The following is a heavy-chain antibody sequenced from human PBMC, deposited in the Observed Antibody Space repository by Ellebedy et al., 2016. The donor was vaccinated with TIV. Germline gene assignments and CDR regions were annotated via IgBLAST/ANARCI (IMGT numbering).Heavy chain of an antibody. V-gene: IGHV3-33*01. CDR1: GFFFRNYG. Sequence: GASLKISCASSGFFFRNYGIHWVRQAPGKGLEWVAVIWYAGSKQYYADSVKGRFTITRDDSKNTVYLQMNDLTAEDTAAYYCARDIDVTGHYYFDYWGQGTLVTVSS. D-gene: IGHD1-1*01. J-gene: IGHJ4*02. CDR3: ARDIDVTGHYYFDY. CDR2: IWYAGSKQ.